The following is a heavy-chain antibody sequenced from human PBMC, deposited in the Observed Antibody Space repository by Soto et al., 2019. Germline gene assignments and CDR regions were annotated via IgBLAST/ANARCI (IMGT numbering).Heavy chain of an antibody. D-gene: IGHD6-19*01. Sequence: QVQLVQSGAEVKKPGASVKVSCKASGYTFTSYGISWVRQAPGQGLEWMGWINSYNGNTNYAQKLQGRVTMTTDTATSPAYMEPRSLRSDDTTVYYCAREPVAGIGFDPWGQGTLVTVSS. V-gene: IGHV1-18*01. CDR2: INSYNGNT. CDR1: GYTFTSYG. J-gene: IGHJ5*02. CDR3: AREPVAGIGFDP.